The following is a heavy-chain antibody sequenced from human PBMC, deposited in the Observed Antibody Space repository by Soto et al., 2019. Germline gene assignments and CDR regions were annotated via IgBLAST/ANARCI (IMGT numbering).Heavy chain of an antibody. D-gene: IGHD2-2*01. Sequence: GGSLRLSCAASGFTFSSYAMSWVRQAPGKGLEWVSAISGSGGSTYYADSVKGRFTISRDNSKNTLYLQMNSLRAEDTALYYCAKDFKLYCSSTSCYEGGSGFDYWGQGTLVTVSS. CDR2: ISGSGGST. CDR3: AKDFKLYCSSTSCYEGGSGFDY. J-gene: IGHJ4*02. CDR1: GFTFSSYA. V-gene: IGHV3-23*01.